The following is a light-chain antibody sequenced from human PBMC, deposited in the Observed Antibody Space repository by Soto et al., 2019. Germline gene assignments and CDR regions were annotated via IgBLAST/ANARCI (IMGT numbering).Light chain of an antibody. CDR1: RGIGST. CDR3: QHYVTWPLA. J-gene: IGKJ4*01. Sequence: EVVMTQSPATLSVSPGERATLSCRASRGIGSTLASYQQKPGQTPRLLIYDTSTRATGVPGRFIGSRSGTEFTLTITSLQSEDFAIYYCQHYVTWPLAFGGGTRVENK. CDR2: DTS. V-gene: IGKV3-15*01.